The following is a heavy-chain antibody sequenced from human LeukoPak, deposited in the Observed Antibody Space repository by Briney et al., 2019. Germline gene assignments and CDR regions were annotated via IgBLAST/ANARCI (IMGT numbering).Heavy chain of an antibody. CDR1: GFTFSSYA. D-gene: IGHD6-13*01. CDR2: ISSNGGST. CDR3: AVNIAAATFDY. Sequence: GGSLSLSCAASGFTFSSYAMHWVRQAPGKGLEYVSAISSNGGSTYYANSVKGRFTISRDNSKNTLCLQMGSLRAEDMAVYYCAVNIAAATFDYWGQGTLVTVSS. J-gene: IGHJ4*02. V-gene: IGHV3-64*01.